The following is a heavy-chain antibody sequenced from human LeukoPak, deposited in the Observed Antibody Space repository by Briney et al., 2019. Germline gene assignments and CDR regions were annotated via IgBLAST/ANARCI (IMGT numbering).Heavy chain of an antibody. CDR3: ARAVGYDFWSGYSYYFDY. J-gene: IGHJ4*02. Sequence: GGSLILSCAASGFTFSSYWMSWVRQAPGKGLEWVANIKQDGSEKYYVDSVKGRFTISRDNAKNSLYLQMNSLRAEDTAVYYCARAVGYDFWSGYSYYFDYWGQGTLVTVSS. V-gene: IGHV3-7*03. D-gene: IGHD3-3*01. CDR2: IKQDGSEK. CDR1: GFTFSSYW.